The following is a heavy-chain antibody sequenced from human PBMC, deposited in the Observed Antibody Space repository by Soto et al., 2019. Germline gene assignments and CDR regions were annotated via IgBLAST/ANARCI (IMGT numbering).Heavy chain of an antibody. J-gene: IGHJ4*02. Sequence: EVQLVESGGGLVKPGGSLRLSCAASGFTFSSHSMNWVRQAPGKGLEWVSSISSSSSYIYYADSVKGRFTISRDNAKNSLYLQMNSLRAEDTAVYYCARAKKQQLAHFDYWGQGTLVTVSS. V-gene: IGHV3-21*01. CDR1: GFTFSSHS. CDR3: ARAKKQQLAHFDY. D-gene: IGHD6-13*01. CDR2: ISSSSSYI.